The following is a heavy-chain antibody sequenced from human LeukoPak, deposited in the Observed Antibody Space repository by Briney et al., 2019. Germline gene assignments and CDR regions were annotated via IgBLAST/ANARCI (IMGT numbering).Heavy chain of an antibody. Sequence: SETLSLTCTVSGGSISSSSYYWGWIRQPPGKGLEWIGSIYYSGSTYYNPSLKSRVTISVDTSKNQFSLKLSSVTAADTAVYYRARHRANWFDPWGQGTLVTVSS. CDR3: ARHRANWFDP. V-gene: IGHV4-39*01. CDR1: GGSISSSSYY. CDR2: IYYSGST. J-gene: IGHJ5*02.